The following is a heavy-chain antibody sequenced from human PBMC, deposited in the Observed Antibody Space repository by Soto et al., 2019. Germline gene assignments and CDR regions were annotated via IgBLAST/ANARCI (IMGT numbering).Heavy chain of an antibody. CDR1: GGSISNFY. Sequence: PSETLSLTCTVSGGSISNFYWMWLRQAPGKGLEWIGFVYYSGTTDYNPSLKSRVTISVDTSKNQFSLNLRSVNAADSAVYYCARGKLELYYYGLDVWGQGTTVTV. D-gene: IGHD1-7*01. CDR3: ARGKLELYYYGLDV. CDR2: VYYSGTT. V-gene: IGHV4-59*01. J-gene: IGHJ6*02.